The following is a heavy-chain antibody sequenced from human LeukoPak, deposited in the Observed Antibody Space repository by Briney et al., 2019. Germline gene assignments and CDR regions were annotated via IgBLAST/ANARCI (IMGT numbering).Heavy chain of an antibody. J-gene: IGHJ5*02. CDR2: INPGGDNA. CDR1: GFTFSNYW. CDR3: ARDSSLYDRGWWFDP. V-gene: IGHV1-46*03. D-gene: IGHD3-16*01. Sequence: ASVKVSCKASGFTFSNYWMHWVRQAPGQGLEWMGIINPGGDNAWLAHNFQDRVTLSRDTSTSTVYMELSSLTSEDTAVYYCARDSSLYDRGWWFDPWGQGTLVTVSS.